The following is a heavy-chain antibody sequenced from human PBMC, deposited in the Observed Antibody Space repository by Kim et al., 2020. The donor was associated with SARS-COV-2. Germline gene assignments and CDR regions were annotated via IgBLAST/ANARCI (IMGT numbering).Heavy chain of an antibody. CDR1: GGSFSGYY. V-gene: IGHV4-34*01. CDR2: INHSGST. D-gene: IGHD6-13*01. CDR3: ARGIAAAEN. Sequence: SETLSLTCAVYGGSFSGYYWSWIRQPPGKGLEWIGEINHSGSTNYNPSLKSRVTISVDTSKNQFSLKLSSVTAADTAVYYCARGIAAAENWGQGTLVTVS. J-gene: IGHJ4*02.